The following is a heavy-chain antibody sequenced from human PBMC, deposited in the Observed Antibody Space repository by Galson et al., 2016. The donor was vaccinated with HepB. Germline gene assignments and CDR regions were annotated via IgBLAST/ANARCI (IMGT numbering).Heavy chain of an antibody. CDR2: ISGGADTP. CDR3: AKGGRWLQEAFDF. CDR1: GFTFSSYV. Sequence: SLRLSCAASGFTFSSYVMSWVRQAPGKGLEWVSSISGGADTPYHADSVVGRYTISRDTSKNTLFLQMSSLRAEDTAVYYCAKGGRWLQEAFDFWGQGTLVTVSS. J-gene: IGHJ4*02. D-gene: IGHD5-24*01. V-gene: IGHV3-23*01.